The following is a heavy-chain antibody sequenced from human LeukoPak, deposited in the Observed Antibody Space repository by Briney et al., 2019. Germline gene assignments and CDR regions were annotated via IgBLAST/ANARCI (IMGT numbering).Heavy chain of an antibody. Sequence: ASVKVSCKASGYTFTSYDINWVRQATGQGLEWMGWMNPNSGNAGYAQKFQGRVTITRNTSISTAYMELSSLRSEDTAVYYCARGGQYSSGWYLHYYYYYMDVWGKGTTVTVSS. CDR2: MNPNSGNA. J-gene: IGHJ6*03. V-gene: IGHV1-8*01. D-gene: IGHD6-19*01. CDR1: GYTFTSYD. CDR3: ARGGQYSSGWYLHYYYYYMDV.